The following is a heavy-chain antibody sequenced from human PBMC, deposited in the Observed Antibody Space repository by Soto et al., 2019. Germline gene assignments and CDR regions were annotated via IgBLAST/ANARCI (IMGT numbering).Heavy chain of an antibody. Sequence: PSETLSLTCTVSGGSISSYYWSWIRQPPGKGLEWIGYIYYSGSTNYNPSLKSRVTISVDTSKNQFSLKLSSVTAADTAVYYCARQLERRWFDPWGQGTLVTVS. CDR2: IYYSGST. CDR1: GGSISSYY. D-gene: IGHD1-1*01. J-gene: IGHJ5*02. CDR3: ARQLERRWFDP. V-gene: IGHV4-59*08.